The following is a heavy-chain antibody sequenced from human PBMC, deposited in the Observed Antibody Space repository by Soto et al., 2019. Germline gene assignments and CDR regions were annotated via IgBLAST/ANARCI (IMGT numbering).Heavy chain of an antibody. CDR3: AKSLSAIPGDS. Sequence: EVQLVESGGGLVQSGGSLRLSCAASGFTFSRYWMSWVRQGPGKGPEWVANIKQDGSEIYYVDSVKGRFTISRDNAKSSLYLQMTSLRAEDTAVYHCAKSLSAIPGDSWGQGTLVTVSS. CDR2: IKQDGSEI. J-gene: IGHJ4*02. D-gene: IGHD2-2*01. V-gene: IGHV3-7*05. CDR1: GFTFSRYW.